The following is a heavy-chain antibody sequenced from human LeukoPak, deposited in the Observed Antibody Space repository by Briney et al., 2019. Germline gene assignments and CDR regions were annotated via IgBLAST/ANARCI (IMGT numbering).Heavy chain of an antibody. CDR2: INPNSGGT. CDR3: ARTGDIVVVPTVYYYYHYGMDV. CDR1: GYTFTGYY. V-gene: IGHV1-2*02. D-gene: IGHD2-15*01. Sequence: ASVEVSCKASGYTFTGYYMHWVRQAPGQGLEWMGWINPNSGGTNYAQKFQGRVTMTRDTSISTAYMELSRLRSDDTAVYYCARTGDIVVVPTVYYYYHYGMDVWGQGTTVTVSS. J-gene: IGHJ6*02.